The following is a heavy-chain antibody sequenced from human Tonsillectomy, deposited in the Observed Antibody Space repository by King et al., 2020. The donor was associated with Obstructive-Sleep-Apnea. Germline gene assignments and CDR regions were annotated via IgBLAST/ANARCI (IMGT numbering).Heavy chain of an antibody. V-gene: IGHV4-59*01. Sequence: QLQESGPGLVKPSETLSLTCTVSGGSISSYYWSWIRQPPGKGLEWIGYIYYSGSTNYNPSLKSRVTISVDTSKNQFSLKLSSVTAADTAVYYCARRVGRYSSGWYDYWGQGTLVTVSS. J-gene: IGHJ4*02. D-gene: IGHD6-19*01. CDR1: GGSISSYY. CDR2: IYYSGST. CDR3: ARRVGRYSSGWYDY.